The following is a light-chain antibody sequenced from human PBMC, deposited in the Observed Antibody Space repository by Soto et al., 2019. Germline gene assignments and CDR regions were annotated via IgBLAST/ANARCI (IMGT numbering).Light chain of an antibody. Sequence: EIVMTQSPATLSVSPGERATLSCRASQSVSSNLAWYQQKPSQAPRLLIYDASHRATGIPARFSGSGSGTEFTLTISSLQSEDFAVYYCQQYSDWPPVYTFGQGTKLEIK. CDR3: QQYSDWPPVYT. CDR2: DAS. V-gene: IGKV3D-15*01. CDR1: QSVSSN. J-gene: IGKJ2*01.